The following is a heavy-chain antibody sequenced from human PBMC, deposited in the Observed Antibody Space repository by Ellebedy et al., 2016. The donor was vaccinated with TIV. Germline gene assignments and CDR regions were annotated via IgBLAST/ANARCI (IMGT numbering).Heavy chain of an antibody. J-gene: IGHJ4*02. CDR1: GGSMSGDY. V-gene: IGHV4-59*01. CDR3: ARQGMARYFDWTFDY. CDR2: IFHSGGT. Sequence: MPSETLSLTCTVSGGSMSGDYSSCIRPSPGKGLEWLGEIFHSGGTVYNPSLKNRVTISIDTSKNQSSLNLTSVTAADTAVYYCARQGMARYFDWTFDYWGQGTLVTVSS. D-gene: IGHD3-9*01.